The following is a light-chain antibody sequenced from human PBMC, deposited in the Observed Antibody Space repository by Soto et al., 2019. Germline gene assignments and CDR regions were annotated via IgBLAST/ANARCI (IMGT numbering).Light chain of an antibody. CDR1: RSNIERYY. CDR2: RDN. V-gene: IGLV1-47*01. Sequence: QSVLTQPPSASGTPVQRVTISCSGSRSNIERYYVYLYQHLPGTAPKLLIYRDNQRPSGVPDRFSGSKSGTSASLAISGLRSEDEADSYFAAWDDSLSGPVFGGGTKVTVL. J-gene: IGLJ2*01. CDR3: AAWDDSLSGPV.